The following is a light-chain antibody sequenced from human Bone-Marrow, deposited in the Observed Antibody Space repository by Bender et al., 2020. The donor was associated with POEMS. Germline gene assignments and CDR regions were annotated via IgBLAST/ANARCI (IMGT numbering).Light chain of an antibody. CDR3: CSYAGGSWV. CDR1: SSDVGTYKF. Sequence: QSALTQPASVSGSPGQSITISCTGTSSDVGTYKFVSWYQQHPGKAPKLMIFEVNRRPSGVSNRFSGSKSGNTASLTISGLQAEDEAYYYCCSYAGGSWVFGGGTKVTVL. J-gene: IGLJ3*02. CDR2: EVN. V-gene: IGLV2-23*02.